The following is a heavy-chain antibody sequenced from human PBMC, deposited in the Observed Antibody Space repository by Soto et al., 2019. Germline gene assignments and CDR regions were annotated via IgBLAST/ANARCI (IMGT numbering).Heavy chain of an antibody. Sequence: SQTLSLTCAISGDSVSRYSAAWNWIRQSPSGGLEWLGRTYYRSRFFSDYAESVKSRIIINPDTSKNQFSLQLKSVTPEDTAVYYCVRDRYSSSGWFDPWGQGTPVTVS. CDR3: VRDRYSSSGWFDP. V-gene: IGHV6-1*01. CDR1: GDSVSRYSAA. J-gene: IGHJ5*02. D-gene: IGHD3-10*01. CDR2: TYYRSRFFS.